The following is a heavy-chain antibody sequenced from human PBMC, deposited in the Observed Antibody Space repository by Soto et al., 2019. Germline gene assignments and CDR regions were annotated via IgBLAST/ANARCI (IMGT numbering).Heavy chain of an antibody. CDR1: GYTFTGYY. J-gene: IGHJ6*02. Sequence: QVQLVQSGAEVKKPGASVKVSCKASGYTFTGYYMHWVRQAPGQGLEWMGWINPNSGGTNYAQKFQGWVTMTRDTSISTAYMELSRLRSDDTAVYYCARDLRVSSGWYGPRYYYGMDVWGQGTTVTVSS. CDR3: ARDLRVSSGWYGPRYYYGMDV. CDR2: INPNSGGT. D-gene: IGHD6-19*01. V-gene: IGHV1-2*04.